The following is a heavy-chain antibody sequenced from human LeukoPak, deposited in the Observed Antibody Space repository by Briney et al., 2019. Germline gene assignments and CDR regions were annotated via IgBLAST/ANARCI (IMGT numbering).Heavy chain of an antibody. Sequence: PSETLSLTCTVSGGYISSGSYYWSWIRQPAEKGLEWIGRIFASGITNYNPSLKSRVTISVDTSNNQFSLKLSSVTAADTALYYCARGPGSYSKEAFDMWGQGTMVTVSS. D-gene: IGHD3-10*01. CDR1: GGYISSGSYY. J-gene: IGHJ3*02. V-gene: IGHV4-61*02. CDR3: ARGPGSYSKEAFDM. CDR2: IFASGIT.